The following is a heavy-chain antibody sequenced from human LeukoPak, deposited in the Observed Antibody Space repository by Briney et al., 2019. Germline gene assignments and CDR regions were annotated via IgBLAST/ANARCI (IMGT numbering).Heavy chain of an antibody. CDR2: LTWNGANI. V-gene: IGHV3-9*01. CDR1: GFTFHDYA. CDR3: ARDIGSSWYYYYYGIDV. Sequence: PGRSLRLSCAASGFTFHDYAMHWVRHAPGKGLEWVSGLTWNGANIAYADSVRGRFTVSRDNAKNSLYLQMNSLRAEDTALYYCARDIGSSWYYYYYGIDVWGHGTTVTVSS. J-gene: IGHJ6*02. D-gene: IGHD6-13*01.